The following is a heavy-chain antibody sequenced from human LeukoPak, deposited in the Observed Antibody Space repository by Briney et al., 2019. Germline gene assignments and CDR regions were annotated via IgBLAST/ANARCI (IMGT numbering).Heavy chain of an antibody. CDR3: ARDSGHAFDM. J-gene: IGHJ3*02. V-gene: IGHV3-33*01. CDR1: GFTFSTYG. CDR2: IWNDGSNK. D-gene: IGHD6-25*01. Sequence: GSLRLSCVASGFTFSTYGMHWVRQAPGKGLEWVAVIWNDGSNKYYGDSVKGRFTISRDNSKNTLYLQTNSLRAEDTAVYYCARDSGHAFDMWGQGTMVTVSS.